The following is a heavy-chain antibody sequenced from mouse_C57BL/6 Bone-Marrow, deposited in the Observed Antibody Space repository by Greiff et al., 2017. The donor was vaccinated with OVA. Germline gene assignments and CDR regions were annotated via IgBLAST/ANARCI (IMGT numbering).Heavy chain of an antibody. D-gene: IGHD4-1*02. J-gene: IGHJ4*01. Sequence: QVQLQQPGAELVMPGASVKLSCKASGYTFTSYWMHWVKQRPGQGLEWIGEIDPSDSYTNYNQKFKGKSTLTVDKSSSTAYMQLRSLTSEDSAVYYCASTGNVVMDYWGQGTSVTVSS. CDR3: ASTGNVVMDY. V-gene: IGHV1-69*01. CDR2: IDPSDSYT. CDR1: GYTFTSYW.